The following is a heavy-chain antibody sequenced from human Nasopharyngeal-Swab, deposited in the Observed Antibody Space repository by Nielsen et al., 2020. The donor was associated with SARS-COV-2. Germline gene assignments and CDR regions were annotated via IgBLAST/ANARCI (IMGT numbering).Heavy chain of an antibody. D-gene: IGHD6-13*01. CDR3: ARGDYSSSWDRSYYGMDV. CDR2: INAGNGNT. J-gene: IGHJ6*02. V-gene: IGHV1-3*01. Sequence: WVRQAPGQRLEWMGWINAGNGNTKYSQKFQGRVTITRDTSASTSSMELSSLRSEDTAVYYCARGDYSSSWDRSYYGMDVWGQGTTVTVSS.